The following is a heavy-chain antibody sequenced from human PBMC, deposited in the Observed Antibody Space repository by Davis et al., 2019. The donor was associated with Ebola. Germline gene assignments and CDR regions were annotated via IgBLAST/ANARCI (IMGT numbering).Heavy chain of an antibody. CDR1: GGSISSYY. D-gene: IGHD7-27*01. Sequence: PSETLSLTCTVSGGSISSYYWSWIRQPAGKGLEWIGRIYTSGSTNYNPSLKSRVTISVDTSKNQFSLKLSSVTAADTAVYYCARRRPGNWGIAHFDYWGQGTLVTVSS. V-gene: IGHV4-4*07. J-gene: IGHJ4*02. CDR3: ARRRPGNWGIAHFDY. CDR2: IYTSGST.